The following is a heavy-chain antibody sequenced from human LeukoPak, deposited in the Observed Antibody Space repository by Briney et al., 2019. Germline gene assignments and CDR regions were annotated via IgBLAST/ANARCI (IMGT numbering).Heavy chain of an antibody. V-gene: IGHV3-64D*06. D-gene: IGHD6-19*01. Sequence: GGSLRLSCSASGFTFSSYAMHWVRQAPGKGLEYVSAISSNGGSTYYADSVTGRFTISRDNSKNTLYLQMSSLRAEDTAVYYCVKGQWLVLDAFDIWGQGTMVTVSS. J-gene: IGHJ3*02. CDR3: VKGQWLVLDAFDI. CDR1: GFTFSSYA. CDR2: ISSNGGST.